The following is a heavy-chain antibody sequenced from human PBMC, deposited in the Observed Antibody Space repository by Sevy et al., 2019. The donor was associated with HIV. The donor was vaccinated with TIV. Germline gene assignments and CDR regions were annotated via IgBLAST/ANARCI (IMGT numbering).Heavy chain of an antibody. V-gene: IGHV4-59*08. CDR1: GGSITSLY. D-gene: IGHD1-26*01. CDR2: IYYNGHI. J-gene: IGHJ4*02. CDR3: AGENAWGRGYS. Sequence: SETLSLTCTVSGGSITSLYWNWIRQPPGKGLEWIANIYYNGHINYNPSLKSRVTLSLETSKNQFSLRLGSVTAAETAMYYCAGENAWGRGYSWGQGTLVTVSS.